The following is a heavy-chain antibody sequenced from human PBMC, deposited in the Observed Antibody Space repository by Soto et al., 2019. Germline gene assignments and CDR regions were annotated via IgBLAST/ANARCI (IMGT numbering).Heavy chain of an antibody. CDR1: GFTFSNAW. Sequence: GGSLRLSCAASGFTFSNAWMNWVRQAPGKGLEWVGRIKSKTDGGTTDYAAPVKGRFTISRDDSKNTLYLQMNSLKTEDTAVYYCTTDAGYCSSTSCFLYYYYGMDVWGQGTTVTVSS. CDR3: TTDAGYCSSTSCFLYYYYGMDV. CDR2: IKSKTDGGTT. V-gene: IGHV3-15*07. J-gene: IGHJ6*02. D-gene: IGHD2-2*01.